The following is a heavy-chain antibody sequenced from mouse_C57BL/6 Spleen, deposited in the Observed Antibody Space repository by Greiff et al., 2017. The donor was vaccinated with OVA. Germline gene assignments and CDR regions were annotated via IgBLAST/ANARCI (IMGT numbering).Heavy chain of an antibody. J-gene: IGHJ3*01. CDR2: IWRGGST. Sequence: QVQLQQSGPGLVQPSQSLSITCTVSGFSLTSCGVHWVRQSPGKGLEWLGVIWRGGSTDYTAACMSRLSITKDNSKSQVFFKMNSLQADDTAIYYCAKKGGDEGFAYWGQGTLVTVSA. D-gene: IGHD3-3*01. CDR3: AKKGGDEGFAY. CDR1: GFSLTSCG. V-gene: IGHV2-5*01.